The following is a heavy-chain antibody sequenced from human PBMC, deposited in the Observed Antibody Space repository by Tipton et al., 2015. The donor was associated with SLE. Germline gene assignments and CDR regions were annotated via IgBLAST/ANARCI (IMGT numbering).Heavy chain of an antibody. V-gene: IGHV4-31*03. D-gene: IGHD4-17*01. CDR1: GGSISSGGYY. J-gene: IGHJ6*03. CDR3: ARHLAVTTIYGYYYYYMDV. Sequence: TLSLTCTVSGGSISSGGYYWSWIRQHPGKGLEWIGYIYYSGSTYYNPSLKSRVTISVDTSKNQFSLKLSSVTAADTAVYYCARHLAVTTIYGYYYYYMDVWGKGTTVTVSS. CDR2: IYYSGST.